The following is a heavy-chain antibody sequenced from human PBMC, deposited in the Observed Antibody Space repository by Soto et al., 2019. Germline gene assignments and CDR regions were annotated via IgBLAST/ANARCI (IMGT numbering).Heavy chain of an antibody. J-gene: IGHJ6*02. V-gene: IGHV3-21*01. CDR2: ISSSSSSYI. CDR1: GFTFSSYS. D-gene: IGHD5-18*01. CDR3: VCSDSYGPPGYYGMDV. Sequence: GGSLRLSCAASGFTFSSYSMNWVRQAPGKGLEWVSSISSSSSSYIYYADSVKGRFTISRDNAKNSLYLQMNSLRAEDTAVYYCVCSDSYGPPGYYGMDVWGQGTTVTVSS.